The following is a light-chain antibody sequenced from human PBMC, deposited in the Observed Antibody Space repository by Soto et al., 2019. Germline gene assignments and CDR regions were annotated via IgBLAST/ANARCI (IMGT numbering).Light chain of an antibody. V-gene: IGKV3-15*01. Sequence: EVVMTQSPATLSVSPGAGATLSCSASQSVRSNLAWYQKKPGQTHRLLIHGASTRATAVPARFSGSGSGTEFTLTISSLQSEDFAVYDCQQYDNWPLTFGGGTQVEIK. CDR3: QQYDNWPLT. J-gene: IGKJ4*01. CDR2: GAS. CDR1: QSVRSN.